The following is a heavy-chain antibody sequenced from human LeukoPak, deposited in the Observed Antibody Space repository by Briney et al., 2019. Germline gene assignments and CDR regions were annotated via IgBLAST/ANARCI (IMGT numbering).Heavy chain of an antibody. J-gene: IGHJ4*02. CDR3: ARDGTPRSYDH. CDR2: INTSGST. Sequence: SETLSLACTVSGGSVNDYYWNWIRQPAGKGLEWIGRINTSGSTSYNPSLKSRVTMSVDTSTNQFSLKLTSVTAADTAVYYCARDGTPRSYDHWGQGTLVTVSS. D-gene: IGHD1-26*01. CDR1: GGSVNDYY. V-gene: IGHV4-4*07.